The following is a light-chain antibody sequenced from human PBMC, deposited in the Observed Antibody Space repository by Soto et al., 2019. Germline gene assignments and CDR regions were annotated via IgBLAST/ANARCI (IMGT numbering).Light chain of an antibody. CDR3: QQSYGSLRT. Sequence: DIQMTQSPSSLSASVGDSVAITCRASQSIGNYLNWYQQKPGKAPKLLIYAASNLQSGVPSRFSGCGSVADFTLTISSLHPEDFATYYCQQSYGSLRTFGQGTKVEVK. CDR1: QSIGNY. J-gene: IGKJ1*01. V-gene: IGKV1-39*01. CDR2: AAS.